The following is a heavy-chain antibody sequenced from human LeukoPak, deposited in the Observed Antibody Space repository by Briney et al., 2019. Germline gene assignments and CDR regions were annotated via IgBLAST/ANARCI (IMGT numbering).Heavy chain of an antibody. J-gene: IGHJ4*02. CDR1: GFTFSSYS. V-gene: IGHV3-21*01. D-gene: IGHD6-19*01. CDR3: ARDTSGWYSGDY. CDR2: ISSSSSYI. Sequence: PGGSLRLSCAASGFTFSSYSMNWVRQGPGKGLEWVSSISSSSSYIYYADSVKGRFTISRDNAKNSLYLQMNSLRAEDTAVYYCARDTSGWYSGDYWGQGTLVTVSS.